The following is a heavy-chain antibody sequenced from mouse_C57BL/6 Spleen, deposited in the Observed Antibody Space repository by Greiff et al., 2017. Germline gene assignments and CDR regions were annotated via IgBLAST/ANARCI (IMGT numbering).Heavy chain of an antibody. CDR1: GFTFSSYT. V-gene: IGHV5-9*01. J-gene: IGHJ3*01. D-gene: IGHD1-1*01. CDR2: ISGAGGNT. CDR3: TRHPYGSSSFAY. Sequence: EVKLMESGGGLVKPGGSLKLSCAASGFTFSSYTMSWVRQTPGQRLEWVATISGAGGNTYYPDNVKGRFTFSRDNATNTLYLQLSSLRCEDTALYYCTRHPYGSSSFAYWGQGTLGTVSA.